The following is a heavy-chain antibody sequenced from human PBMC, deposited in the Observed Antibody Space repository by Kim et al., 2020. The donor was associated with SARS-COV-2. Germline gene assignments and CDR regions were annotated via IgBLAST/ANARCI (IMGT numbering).Heavy chain of an antibody. Sequence: VKGRFTISRDNSKNSLYLQMNSLRTEDTALYYCAKAQYSSSWIGPYYFDYWGQGTLVTVSS. J-gene: IGHJ4*02. CDR3: AKAQYSSSWIGPYYFDY. V-gene: IGHV3-43*01. D-gene: IGHD6-13*01.